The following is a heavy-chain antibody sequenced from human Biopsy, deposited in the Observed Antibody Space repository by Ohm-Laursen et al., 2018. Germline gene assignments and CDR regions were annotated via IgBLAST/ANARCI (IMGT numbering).Heavy chain of an antibody. J-gene: IGHJ4*02. CDR2: ISGYNGNT. CDR3: ARISITRLLDY. V-gene: IGHV1-18*01. D-gene: IGHD3-3*01. Sequence: ASVKVSCKASGYNFNSYGISWVRQAPGQGLEWMRRISGYNGNTLYAQKFQHRVTMTTDTSTSTAYMELRSLTSDDTAVYYCARISITRLLDYWGQGTLVTVSS. CDR1: GYNFNSYG.